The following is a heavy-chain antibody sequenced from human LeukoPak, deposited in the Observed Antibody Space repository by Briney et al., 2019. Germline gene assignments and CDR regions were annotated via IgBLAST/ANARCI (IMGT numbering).Heavy chain of an antibody. CDR1: GFTFSSYA. CDR3: AKLYYDFWSGYYKNYYYMDV. J-gene: IGHJ6*03. Sequence: GGSLRLSCAASGFTFSSYAMSWVRQAPGTGLEWVSAISGSGGSTYYADSVKGRFTISRDNSKNTLYLQMNSLRAEDTAVYYCAKLYYDFWSGYYKNYYYMDVWGKGTTVTVSS. CDR2: ISGSGGST. D-gene: IGHD3-3*01. V-gene: IGHV3-23*01.